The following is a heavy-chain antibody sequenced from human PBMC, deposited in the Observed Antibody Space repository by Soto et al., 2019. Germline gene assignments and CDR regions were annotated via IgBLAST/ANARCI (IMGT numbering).Heavy chain of an antibody. D-gene: IGHD1-20*01. Sequence: SETLSLTCTVSGGSISSYYWSWIRQPPGKGLEWIGYIYYSGSTNYNPSLKSRVTISVDTSKNQFSLKLSSVTAADTAVYYCARGRYNWNQRNWFDPWGQGTLVTVSS. V-gene: IGHV4-59*12. J-gene: IGHJ5*02. CDR2: IYYSGST. CDR1: GGSISSYY. CDR3: ARGRYNWNQRNWFDP.